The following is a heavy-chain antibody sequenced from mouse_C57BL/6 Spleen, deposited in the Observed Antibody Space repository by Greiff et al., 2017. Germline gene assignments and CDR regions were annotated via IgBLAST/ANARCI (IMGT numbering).Heavy chain of an antibody. J-gene: IGHJ4*01. V-gene: IGHV1-66*01. CDR2: IYPGSGNT. D-gene: IGHD3-2*02. CDR1: GYSFTSYY. CDR3: ARGGAQARPYAMDY. Sequence: QVQLKESGPELVKPGASVKISCKASGYSFTSYYIHWVKQRPGQGLEWIGWIYPGSGNTKYNEKFKGKATLTADTSSSTAYMQLSSLTSEDSAVYYCARGGAQARPYAMDYWGQGTSVTVSS.